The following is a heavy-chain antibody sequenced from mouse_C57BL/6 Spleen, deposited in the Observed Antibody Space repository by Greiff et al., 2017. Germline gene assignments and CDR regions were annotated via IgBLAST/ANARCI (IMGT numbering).Heavy chain of an antibody. J-gene: IGHJ4*01. CDR3: AIGFYYDYGAGYYYAMDY. D-gene: IGHD2-4*01. V-gene: IGHV1-55*01. Sequence: QVQLQQPGAELVKPGASVKMSCKASGYTFTSYWITWVKQRPGQGLEWIGDIYPGSGSTKYNEKFKSKATLTVDTSSRTAYMQLSSLTSEDSAVYYCAIGFYYDYGAGYYYAMDYWGQGTSVTVSS. CDR2: IYPGSGST. CDR1: GYTFTSYW.